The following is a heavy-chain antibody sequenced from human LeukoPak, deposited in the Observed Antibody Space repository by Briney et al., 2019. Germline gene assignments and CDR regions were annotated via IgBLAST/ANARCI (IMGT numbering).Heavy chain of an antibody. J-gene: IGHJ4*02. D-gene: IGHD5-18*01. CDR1: GFTFDDYG. CDR2: ISYDGSNK. V-gene: IGHV3-30*03. CDR3: ARDGDTAMVLDY. Sequence: GSLRLSCAASGFTFDDYGMSWVRQAPGKGLEWVAVISYDGSNKYYADSVKGRFTISRDNSKNTLYLQMNSLRAEDTAVYYCARDGDTAMVLDYWGQGTLVTVSS.